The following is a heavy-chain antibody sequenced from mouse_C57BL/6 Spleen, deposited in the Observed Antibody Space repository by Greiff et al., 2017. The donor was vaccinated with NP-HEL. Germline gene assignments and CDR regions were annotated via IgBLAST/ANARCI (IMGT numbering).Heavy chain of an antibody. CDR3: ARPSYYGSSPWFAY. V-gene: IGHV1-80*01. J-gene: IGHJ3*01. CDR1: GYAFSSYW. D-gene: IGHD1-1*01. Sequence: LQESGAELVKPGASVKISCKASGYAFSSYWMNWVKQRPGKGLEWIGQIYPGDGDTNYNGKFKGKATLTADKSSSTAYMQPSSLTSEDSAVYFCARPSYYGSSPWFAYWGQGTLVTVSA. CDR2: IYPGDGDT.